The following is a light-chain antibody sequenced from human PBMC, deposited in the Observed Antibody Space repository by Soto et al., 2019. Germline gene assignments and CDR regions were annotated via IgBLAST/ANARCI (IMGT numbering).Light chain of an antibody. J-gene: IGKJ1*01. CDR2: GAS. V-gene: IGKV1-5*01. Sequence: DIQLTQSPSSLSASVGDRVTITCRASQSIGTWLAWYQQKPGTAPNLLIYGASSLESGVPSRFSGSGSGTEFTLTINSLQSDDFASCYCHQYNSFPWTFGQGTKVEIK. CDR1: QSIGTW. CDR3: HQYNSFPWT.